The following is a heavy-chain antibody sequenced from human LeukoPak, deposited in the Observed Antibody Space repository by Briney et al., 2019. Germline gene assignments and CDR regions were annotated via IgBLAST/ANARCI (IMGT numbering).Heavy chain of an antibody. D-gene: IGHD3-16*01. J-gene: IGHJ4*02. CDR3: AKLLGDVTTFDY. Sequence: PGESLRLSCAGSGFTFSRSSMAWVCQAPGKGLEWVATIKEDGSVEYYMDSVKGRFTISRDNAEESLYLQMNSLRAEDTAAYYCAKLLGDVTTFDYWGQGTLVTVSS. CDR1: GFTFSRSS. CDR2: IKEDGSVE. V-gene: IGHV3-7*01.